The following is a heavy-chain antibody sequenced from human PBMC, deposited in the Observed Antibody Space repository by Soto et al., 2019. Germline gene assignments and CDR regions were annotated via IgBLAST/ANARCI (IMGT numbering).Heavy chain of an antibody. V-gene: IGHV3-23*01. J-gene: IGHJ4*02. CDR2: IGATTGSA. D-gene: IGHD6-19*01. CDR1: GFTFGNCA. Sequence: EVQLLESGGGLVQRGGSLRLSCAASGFTFGNCAMSWVRQAPGKGLEWVSTIGATTGSAYYVDSVKGRFTISRDNSKNTRYLQMNSLRAEDTAVYYCAKRGCSSDSALRNFDFWGQGTLVTVSS. CDR3: AKRGCSSDSALRNFDF.